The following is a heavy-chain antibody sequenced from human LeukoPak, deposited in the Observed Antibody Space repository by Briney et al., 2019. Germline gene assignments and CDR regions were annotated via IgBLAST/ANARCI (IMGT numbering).Heavy chain of an antibody. V-gene: IGHV3-23*01. CDR3: AKDTGYSYGYSDY. CDR2: TSGSGGST. CDR1: GFTFSSYA. J-gene: IGHJ4*02. Sequence: PGGSLRLSCVASGFTFSSYAISWVRQAPGKGLEWVSATSGSGGSTYYADSVKGRFTISRDNSKNTLYLQMNSLRAEDTAVYYCAKDTGYSYGYSDYWGQGTLVTVS. D-gene: IGHD5-18*01.